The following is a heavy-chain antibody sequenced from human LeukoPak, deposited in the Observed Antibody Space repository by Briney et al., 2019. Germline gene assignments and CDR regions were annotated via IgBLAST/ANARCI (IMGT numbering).Heavy chain of an antibody. V-gene: IGHV4-30-4*08. Sequence: KPSETLSLTCAVSGYSISSGYYWSWIRQPPGKGLEWIGYIYYSGSTYYNPSLKSRVTISVDTSRSQFSLKLSSVTAADTAVYYCARSLKSGSNYKHHFRYHFDYWGQGTLVTVSS. CDR1: GYSISSGYY. J-gene: IGHJ4*02. D-gene: IGHD1-26*01. CDR3: ARSLKSGSNYKHHFRYHFDY. CDR2: IYYSGST.